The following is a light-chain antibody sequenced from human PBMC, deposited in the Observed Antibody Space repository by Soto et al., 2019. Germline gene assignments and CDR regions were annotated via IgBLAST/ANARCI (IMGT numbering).Light chain of an antibody. J-gene: IGLJ2*01. V-gene: IGLV4-69*01. CDR3: QTRGSNIRVA. CDR1: SGHINYA. CDR2: VTTDGSH. Sequence: QPVLTQSPSASASLGASVKLACTLSSGHINYAIAWHQQHPEKGPRYLMIVTTDGSHTKGDGIPGRFSGSGSGAERYLTISGLQSEDESDYYCQTRGSNIRVAFGGGTKLTVL.